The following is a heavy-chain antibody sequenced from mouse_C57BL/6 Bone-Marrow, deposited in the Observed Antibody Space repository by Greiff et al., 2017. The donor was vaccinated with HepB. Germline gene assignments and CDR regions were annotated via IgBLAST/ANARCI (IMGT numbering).Heavy chain of an antibody. J-gene: IGHJ2*01. CDR3: KRRGIYDYALYY. CDR1: ASTFTSYW. D-gene: IGHD2-4*01. Sequence: VQLQQPGAELVKPGASVKFSCKASASTFTSYWLPWVRQRPGQGLDWIGMIHPNSGSTNYNEKFKSKATLTVGKSTSTAYMQLSSLTSEDSAVNYCKRRGIYDYALYYWGQGTTLTVSS. CDR2: IHPNSGST. V-gene: IGHV1-64*01.